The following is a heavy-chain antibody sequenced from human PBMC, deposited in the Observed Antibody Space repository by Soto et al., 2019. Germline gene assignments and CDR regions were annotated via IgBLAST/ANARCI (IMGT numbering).Heavy chain of an antibody. D-gene: IGHD2-15*01. J-gene: IGHJ3*02. Sequence: GGSLRLSCAASGFTFSSYAMSWVRQAPGKGLEWVSAISGSGGSTYYADSVKGRFTISRDNSKNTLYLQMNSLRAEDTAVYYCAKDNIVVVVAAKKSDAFDIWGQGTMVTVSS. CDR2: ISGSGGST. CDR1: GFTFSSYA. CDR3: AKDNIVVVVAAKKSDAFDI. V-gene: IGHV3-23*01.